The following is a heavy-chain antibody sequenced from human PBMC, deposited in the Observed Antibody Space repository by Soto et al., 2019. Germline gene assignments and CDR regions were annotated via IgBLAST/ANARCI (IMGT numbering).Heavy chain of an antibody. D-gene: IGHD2-2*01. CDR3: ARDAGYCISTSCYGNDAFDI. CDR2: IIPIFGTA. J-gene: IGHJ3*02. CDR1: GGTFSSYA. V-gene: IGHV1-69*12. Sequence: QVQLVQSGAEVKKPGSSVKVSCKASGGTFSSYAISWVRQAPGQGLEWMGGIIPIFGTANYAQKFQGRVTITADESTSTAYMELSSLRSEDTAVYYCARDAGYCISTSCYGNDAFDIWGQGTMVTVSS.